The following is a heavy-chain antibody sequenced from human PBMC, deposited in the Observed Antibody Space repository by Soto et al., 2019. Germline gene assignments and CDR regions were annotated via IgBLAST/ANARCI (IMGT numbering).Heavy chain of an antibody. J-gene: IGHJ6*02. CDR1: GYSFTTYG. CDR3: AREGVRPYYYDGRDV. V-gene: IGHV1-18*01. D-gene: IGHD2-21*01. Sequence: QVHLVQSGAEVKKPGASVKVSCKASGYSFTTYGISWVRQAPGQGLEWMGWISGYNGDTNYAQNFQARATMTTDTSTSTAYMELRSLRSDDTAVYYCAREGVRPYYYDGRDVWGQGTTVTVSS. CDR2: ISGYNGDT.